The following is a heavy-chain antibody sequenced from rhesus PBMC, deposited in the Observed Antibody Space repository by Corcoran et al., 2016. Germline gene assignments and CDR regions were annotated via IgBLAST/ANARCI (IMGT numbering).Heavy chain of an antibody. V-gene: IGHV4-127*01. CDR2: IGGSSGST. J-gene: IGHJ4*01. Sequence: QVQLQESGPGLVKPSETLSLTCAVSGYSISRGYGWSWLRQPPGKGLEWIGYIGGSSGSTNYNPSLKSRVTISKDTSKNQFSLKLSSVTAADTAVYYCARALAGTTDYWGQGVLVTVSS. D-gene: IGHD1-14*01. CDR3: ARALAGTTDY. CDR1: GYSISRGYG.